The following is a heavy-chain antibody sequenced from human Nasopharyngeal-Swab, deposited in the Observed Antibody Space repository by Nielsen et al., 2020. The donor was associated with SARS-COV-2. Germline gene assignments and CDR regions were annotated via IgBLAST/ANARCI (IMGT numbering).Heavy chain of an antibody. V-gene: IGHV4-59*01. D-gene: IGHD3-10*01. Sequence: WIRQPPGKGLEWIGYIYYSGSTYYNPSLRSRVTISVDTSKNQFSLKLNSVTAADTAVYYCARCITVIQGGPYYYYFDMDVWGQGTTVTVSS. CDR3: ARCITVIQGGPYYYYFDMDV. J-gene: IGHJ6*02. CDR2: IYYSGST.